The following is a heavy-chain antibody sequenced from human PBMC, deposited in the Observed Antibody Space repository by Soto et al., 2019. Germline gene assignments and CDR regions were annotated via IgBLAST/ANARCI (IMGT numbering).Heavy chain of an antibody. CDR2: IYYSGST. J-gene: IGHJ4*02. V-gene: IGHV4-59*12. CDR1: GGSISSYY. D-gene: IGHD3-22*01. Sequence: SETLSLTCTVSGGSISSYYWSWIRQPPGKGLEWIGYIYYSGSTNYNPSLKSRVTISVDTSKNQFSLKLSSVTAADTAVYYCARGYYYDSSGHYYFDYWGQGTLVTVSS. CDR3: ARGYYYDSSGHYYFDY.